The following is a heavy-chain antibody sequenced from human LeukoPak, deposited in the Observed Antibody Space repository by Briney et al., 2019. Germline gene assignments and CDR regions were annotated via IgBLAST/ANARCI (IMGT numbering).Heavy chain of an antibody. Sequence: GGSLRLSCAASGFTFSSYGMYWVRQAPGKGLEWVAFIWYDGTNEYYADSVKGRFTISRDNSKNTLYLQMNSLRAEDTAVYYCAKGSEFGYYDILTGYYLDYWGQGTLATVSS. CDR2: IWYDGTNE. J-gene: IGHJ4*02. CDR1: GFTFSSYG. V-gene: IGHV3-30*02. D-gene: IGHD3-9*01. CDR3: AKGSEFGYYDILTGYYLDY.